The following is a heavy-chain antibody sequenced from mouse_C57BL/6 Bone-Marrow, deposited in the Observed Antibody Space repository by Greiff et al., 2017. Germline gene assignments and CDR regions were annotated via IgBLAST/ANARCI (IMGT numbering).Heavy chain of an antibody. CDR1: GYTFTSYW. V-gene: IGHV1-50*01. Sequence: QVQLQQPGAELVKPGASVKLSCKASGYTFTSYWMQWVKQRPGQGLEWIGEIDPSGSYTNYNQKFKSKATLTVDTSSSTAYMQLSSLTSEDSAVYYCARSYDEDEFAYWGQGTLVTVSA. J-gene: IGHJ3*01. CDR2: IDPSGSYT. CDR3: ARSYDEDEFAY. D-gene: IGHD2-14*01.